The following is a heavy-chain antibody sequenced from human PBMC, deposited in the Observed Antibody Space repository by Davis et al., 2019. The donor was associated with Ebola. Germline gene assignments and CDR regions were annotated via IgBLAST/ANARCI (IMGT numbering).Heavy chain of an antibody. D-gene: IGHD3-22*01. CDR2: IYYSGST. CDR1: GGSVSSGSYY. J-gene: IGHJ4*02. Sequence: MPGGSLRLSCTVSGGSVSSGSYYWSWIRQPPGKGLEWIGYIYYSGSTNYNPSLKSRVTISVDTSKNQFSLNLRSVTAADTAVYYCARGDSYYDPSGFYAGPEAPDHWGQGTLVSVSS. V-gene: IGHV4-61*01. CDR3: ARGDSYYDPSGFYAGPEAPDH.